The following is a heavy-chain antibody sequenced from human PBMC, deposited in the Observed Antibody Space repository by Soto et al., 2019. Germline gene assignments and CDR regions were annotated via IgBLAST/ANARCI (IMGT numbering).Heavy chain of an antibody. D-gene: IGHD6-13*01. CDR3: ARSNTVAAAGTR. J-gene: IGHJ4*02. CDR2: IIPILGIA. CDR1: GGTFRSYT. Sequence: QVQLVQSGAEVKKPGSSVKVSCKAAGGTFRSYTISWVRQAPGQGLEWMGRIIPILGIANYAQKFQGRVTITADKSTSTAYMELSSLRSEDTAVYYCARSNTVAAAGTRWGQVTLFTVSS. V-gene: IGHV1-69*02.